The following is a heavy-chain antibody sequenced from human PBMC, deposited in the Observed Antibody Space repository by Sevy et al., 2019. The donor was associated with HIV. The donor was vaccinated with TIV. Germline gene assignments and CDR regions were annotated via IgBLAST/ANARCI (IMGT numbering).Heavy chain of an antibody. J-gene: IGHJ6*02. CDR1: GFTFSSYA. Sequence: GGSLRLSCAASGFTFSSYAMHWVRQAPGKGLEWVAVISYDGSNKYYADSVKGRFTISRDNSKNTLYLQMNSLRAEDTDVYYCARDPGYCSSTSCYGGMDVWGQGTTVTVSS. V-gene: IGHV3-30-3*01. D-gene: IGHD2-2*01. CDR2: ISYDGSNK. CDR3: ARDPGYCSSTSCYGGMDV.